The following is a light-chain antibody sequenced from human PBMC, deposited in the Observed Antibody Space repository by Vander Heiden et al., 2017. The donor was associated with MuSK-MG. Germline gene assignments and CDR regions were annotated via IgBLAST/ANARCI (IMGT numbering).Light chain of an antibody. CDR2: DVS. J-gene: IGLJ2*01. CDR1: SRDVGGYNY. Sequence: SALPQPASVSGSPGQSITISCTGTSRDVGGYNYVSWYQQHPGKAPKLMIYDVSNRPAGVSNRFSGSKSGNTASLTISGLQAEDEADYYCSSYTSSSTLVVFGGGTKLTVL. V-gene: IGLV2-14*03. CDR3: SSYTSSSTLVV.